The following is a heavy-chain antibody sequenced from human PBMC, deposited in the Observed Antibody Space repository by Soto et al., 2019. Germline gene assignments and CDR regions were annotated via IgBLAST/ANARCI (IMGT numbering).Heavy chain of an antibody. CDR2: ISDTGDST. D-gene: IGHD1-1*01. J-gene: IGHJ4*02. CDR1: GFTFSNYA. CDR3: AKSPLSRNPRLTLTTCFDY. V-gene: IGHV3-23*01. Sequence: EVQLLESGGDLVQPVWSLRLSCAASGFTFSNYAMSWVRQAPGKGLEGVSTISDTGDSTYYADSVRGRFTISRDNSKNTLDLQMVSLRAEVTAVFFCAKSPLSRNPRLTLTTCFDYWGQGALVTVSS.